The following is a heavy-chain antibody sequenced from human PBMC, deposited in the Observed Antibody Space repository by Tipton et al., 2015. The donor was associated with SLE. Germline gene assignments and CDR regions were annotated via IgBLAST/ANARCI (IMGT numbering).Heavy chain of an antibody. D-gene: IGHD6-13*01. J-gene: IGHJ4*02. V-gene: IGHV4-61*02. CDR3: AREGRIAAATWGFDY. CDR2: MYTSGST. Sequence: TLSLTCTVSGGSISGSTYYWSWIRQPAGKGLEWIGRMYTSGSTNYNPSLKSRVTISVDTSKNQFSLKLSSVTAADTAVYYCAREGRIAAATWGFDYWGQGTLVPVSS. CDR1: GGSISGSTYY.